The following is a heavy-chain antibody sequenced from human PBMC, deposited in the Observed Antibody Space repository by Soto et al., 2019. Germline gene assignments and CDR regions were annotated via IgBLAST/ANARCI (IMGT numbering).Heavy chain of an antibody. V-gene: IGHV5-10-1*03. Sequence: EVQLVQSGAEVKKPGESLRISCKGSGYSFTSYWISWVRQMPGKGLEWMGRIDPSDSYTNYSPSFQGHVTISADKSISTAYLQWSSLKASDTAMYYCARHGAISNYVENWFDPWGQGTLVTVSS. CDR2: IDPSDSYT. CDR1: GYSFTSYW. D-gene: IGHD4-4*01. J-gene: IGHJ5*02. CDR3: ARHGAISNYVENWFDP.